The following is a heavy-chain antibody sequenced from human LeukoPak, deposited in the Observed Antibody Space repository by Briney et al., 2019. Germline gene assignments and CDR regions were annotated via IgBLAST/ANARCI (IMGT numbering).Heavy chain of an antibody. CDR3: ARAPQSENGDTVNYWSDP. CDR1: GGSFSGYY. Sequence: SETLSLTCAVYGGSFSGYYWSWIRQPPGKGLEWIGEINHSGSTNYNPSLKSRVTISVDTSKNQFSLKLSSVTAADTAVYYCARAPQSENGDTVNYWSDPWGQGTLVTVSS. V-gene: IGHV4-34*01. J-gene: IGHJ5*02. CDR2: INHSGST. D-gene: IGHD5-18*01.